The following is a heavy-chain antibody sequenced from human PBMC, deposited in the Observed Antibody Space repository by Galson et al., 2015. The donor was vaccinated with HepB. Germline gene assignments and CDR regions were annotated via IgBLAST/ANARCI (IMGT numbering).Heavy chain of an antibody. V-gene: IGHV1-24*01. J-gene: IGHJ5*02. D-gene: IGHD2-15*01. Sequence: SVKVSCKVSGYTLTELSMHWVRQAPGKGLEWMGGFDPEDGETIYAQKFQGRVTMTEDTSTDTAYMELSSLRSEDTAVYYCATVLCGSGGSCYNNAFDPWGQGTLVTVSS. CDR3: ATVLCGSGGSCYNNAFDP. CDR2: FDPEDGET. CDR1: GYTLTELS.